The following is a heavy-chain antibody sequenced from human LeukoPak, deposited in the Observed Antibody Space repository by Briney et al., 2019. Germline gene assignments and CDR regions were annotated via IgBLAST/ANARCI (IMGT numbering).Heavy chain of an antibody. Sequence: SVKVSCKASGGTFSSYAISWVRQAPGQGLEWMGGIIPIFGTANYAQKLQGRVTMTTDTSTSTAYMELRSLRSDDTAVYYCARGGPSGYPPFDWGQGTLVTVSS. J-gene: IGHJ4*02. D-gene: IGHD3-3*01. CDR2: IIPIFGTA. CDR1: GGTFSSYA. V-gene: IGHV1-69*05. CDR3: ARGGPSGYPPFD.